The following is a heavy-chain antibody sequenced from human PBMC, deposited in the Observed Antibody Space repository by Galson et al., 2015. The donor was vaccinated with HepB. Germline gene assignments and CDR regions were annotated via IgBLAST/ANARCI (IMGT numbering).Heavy chain of an antibody. V-gene: IGHV1-2*02. CDR2: INPNSGGT. Sequence: SVKVSCKASGYTFIGYYIHWMRQAPGQGLEWMGWINPNSGGTNSAQKFQGRVAMTRDTSISTAYMEVRRLKSDDTAISYCARDMGVVAVAPDYWGQGTLVTVSS. J-gene: IGHJ4*02. CDR1: GYTFIGYY. CDR3: ARDMGVVAVAPDY. D-gene: IGHD2-15*01.